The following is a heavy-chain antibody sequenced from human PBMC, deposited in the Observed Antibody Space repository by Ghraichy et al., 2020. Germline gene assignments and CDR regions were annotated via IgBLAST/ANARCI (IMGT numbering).Heavy chain of an antibody. Sequence: GESLNISCAASGFTFSSYAMSWVRQAPGKGLEWVSAISGSGGSTYYADSVKGRFTISRDNSKNTLYLQMNSLRAEDTAVYYCAKDGWGWELLRVFRTRSDAFDIWGQGTMVTVSS. V-gene: IGHV3-23*01. D-gene: IGHD1-26*01. CDR1: GFTFSSYA. J-gene: IGHJ3*02. CDR2: ISGSGGST. CDR3: AKDGWGWELLRVFRTRSDAFDI.